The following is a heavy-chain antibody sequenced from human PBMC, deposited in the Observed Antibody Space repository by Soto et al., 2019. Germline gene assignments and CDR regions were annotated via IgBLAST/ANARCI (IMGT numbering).Heavy chain of an antibody. CDR1: GFSFRDFS. J-gene: IGHJ4*02. V-gene: IGHV3-23*01. D-gene: IGHD2-15*01. CDR2: IDLSGTTT. Sequence: PGGSLRLSCAASGFSFRDFSMNWFRQAPGKGLEWVSFIDLSGTTTYYRDSVKGRFTMSKDKSRKTVYLQMHSLRVEDTAIYYCAKDRVPDGIYSSDYWGQGVLVTVSS. CDR3: AKDRVPDGIYSSDY.